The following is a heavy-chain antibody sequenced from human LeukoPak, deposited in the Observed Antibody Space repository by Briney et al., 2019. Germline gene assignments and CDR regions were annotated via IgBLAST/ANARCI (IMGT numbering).Heavy chain of an antibody. V-gene: IGHV4-59*01. CDR2: IYYSGST. Sequence: PSQTLSLTCTVSGGSISSYYWSWIRQPPGKGLEWIGYIYYSGSTNYNPSLKSRVTISVDTSKNQFSLKLSSVTAADTAVYYCARDRHYDFWSGLNYYYYYMDVWGKGTTVTVSS. D-gene: IGHD3-3*01. CDR3: ARDRHYDFWSGLNYYYYYMDV. CDR1: GGSISSYY. J-gene: IGHJ6*03.